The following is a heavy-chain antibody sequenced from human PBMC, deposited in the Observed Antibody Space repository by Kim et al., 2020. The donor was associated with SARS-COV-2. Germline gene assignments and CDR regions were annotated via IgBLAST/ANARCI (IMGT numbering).Heavy chain of an antibody. CDR3: ARGGGYCSSTSCYRIAAVGYYYGMDV. D-gene: IGHD2-2*01. J-gene: IGHJ6*02. V-gene: IGHV3-7*01. CDR1: GFTFSSYW. Sequence: GGSLRLSCAASGFTFSSYWMSWVRQAPGKGLEWVANIKQDGSEKYYVDSVKGRFTISRDNAKNSLYLQMNSLRAEDTAVYYCARGGGYCSSTSCYRIAAVGYYYGMDVWGQGTTVTVSS. CDR2: IKQDGSEK.